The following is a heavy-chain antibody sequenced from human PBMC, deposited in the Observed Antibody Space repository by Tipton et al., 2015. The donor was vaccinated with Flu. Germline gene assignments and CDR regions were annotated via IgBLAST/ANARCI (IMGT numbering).Heavy chain of an antibody. CDR2: ISSSGSTV. J-gene: IGHJ4*02. V-gene: IGHV3-48*03. CDR3: ATAQWLRFPD. Sequence: SLRLSCAASGFTFSSFEMNWVRQAPGKGLEWVSYISSSGSTVYYADSVKGRFTISRGNAKNSLYLQMNSLRAEDTALYYCATAQWLRFPDWGQGTLVTVSS. D-gene: IGHD5-12*01. CDR1: GFTFSSFE.